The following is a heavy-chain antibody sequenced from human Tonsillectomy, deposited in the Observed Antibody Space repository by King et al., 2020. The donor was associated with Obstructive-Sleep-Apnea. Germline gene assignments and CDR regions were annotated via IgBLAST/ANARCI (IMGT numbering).Heavy chain of an antibody. V-gene: IGHV3-30*04. J-gene: IGHJ4*02. Sequence: VQLVESGGGVVQPGRSLRLSCAASGFTFSSYAMHWFRQAPGKGLEWVAVISYDGSNKYYSDSVKGGLTISRDNSKNTLHLQMNSLRAEDSAVYYCARDSTFSARALLYWGQGTLVTVSS. CDR1: GFTFSSYA. D-gene: IGHD6-25*01. CDR3: ARDSTFSARALLY. CDR2: ISYDGSNK.